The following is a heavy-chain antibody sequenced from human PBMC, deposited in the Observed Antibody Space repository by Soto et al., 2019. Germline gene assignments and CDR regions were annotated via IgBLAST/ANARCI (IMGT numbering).Heavy chain of an antibody. J-gene: IGHJ6*02. Sequence: QVQLVQSGAEVKKPGSSVKVSCKSSGGSFHSHALSWVRQAPGQGLEWMGGIIPIFRTTNYAQKFQGRVTXXAXXATSAAPMELSSQRSEATAVYYWARPSSSSLATTYYYAMDVWGPGTTVTVSS. CDR3: ARPSSSSLATTYYYAMDV. V-gene: IGHV1-69*12. CDR2: IIPIFRTT. D-gene: IGHD6-13*01. CDR1: GGSFHSHA.